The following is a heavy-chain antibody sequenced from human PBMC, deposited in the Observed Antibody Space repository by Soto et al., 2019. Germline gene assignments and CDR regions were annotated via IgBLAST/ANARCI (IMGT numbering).Heavy chain of an antibody. CDR2: MNPNSGNT. J-gene: IGHJ4*02. Sequence: ASVKVSWKASGYTFTSYDINWVRQATGQGLEWMGWMNPNSGNTGYAQKFQGRVTMTRNTSISTAYMELSSLRSEDTAVYYCARGWELLSGFDYWGQGTLVTVSS. D-gene: IGHD1-26*01. CDR1: GYTFTSYD. CDR3: ARGWELLSGFDY. V-gene: IGHV1-8*01.